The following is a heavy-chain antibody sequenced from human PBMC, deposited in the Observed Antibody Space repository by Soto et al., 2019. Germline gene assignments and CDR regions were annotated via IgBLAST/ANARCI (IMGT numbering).Heavy chain of an antibody. CDR2: NNPKSGAT. Sequence: ASVKVSCKASGFNFAGYFLHWVRQAPGRGLEWMGWNNPKSGATKDAQKFQGRVTMTWDTSISSAYMELDSLRFDDTAVYYCARAVWGSSQEFDYWGQGTRVTVSS. CDR1: GFNFAGYF. V-gene: IGHV1-2*02. D-gene: IGHD3-16*01. CDR3: ARAVWGSSQEFDY. J-gene: IGHJ4*02.